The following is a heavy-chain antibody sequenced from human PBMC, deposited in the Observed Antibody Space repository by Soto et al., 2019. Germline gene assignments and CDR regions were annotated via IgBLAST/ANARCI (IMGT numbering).Heavy chain of an antibody. CDR3: ARDLRVTIFGVVKSDGMDV. Sequence: PSETLSLTCTVSGGSISSYYWSWIRQPPGKGLEWIGYIYYSGSTNYNPSLKSRVTTSVDTSKNQFSLKLSSVTAADTAVYYCARDLRVTIFGVVKSDGMDVWGQGTTVTVSS. J-gene: IGHJ6*02. D-gene: IGHD3-3*01. CDR2: IYYSGST. CDR1: GGSISSYY. V-gene: IGHV4-59*01.